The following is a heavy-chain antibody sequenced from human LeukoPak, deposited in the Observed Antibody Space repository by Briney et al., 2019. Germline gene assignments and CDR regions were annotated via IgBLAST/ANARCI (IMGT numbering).Heavy chain of an antibody. CDR2: ISAYNGNT. J-gene: IGHJ4*02. CDR1: GYTFTSYG. D-gene: IGHD3-22*01. Sequence: GASGKVSCKASGYTFTSYGISWVRQAPGQGLEWMGWISAYNGNTNYAQKLRGRVTMTTDTSTSTAYMELRSLRSDDTAVYYCARHDSNAGFDYWGQGTLVTVSS. V-gene: IGHV1-18*01. CDR3: ARHDSNAGFDY.